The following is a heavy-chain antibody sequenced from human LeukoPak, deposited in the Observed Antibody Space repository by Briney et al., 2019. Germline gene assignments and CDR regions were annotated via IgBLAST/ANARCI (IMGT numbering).Heavy chain of an antibody. D-gene: IGHD5-12*01. CDR1: GGSTSNHY. CDR3: ARGPLDSGYTYFDY. J-gene: IGHJ4*02. CDR2: IYSSGST. V-gene: IGHV4-59*11. Sequence: PSETLSLTCTVSGGSTSNHYWNWIRQPPGKGLEWIGYIYSSGSTNYNPSLQSRVTISVDTSKNQFSLNLSSVTAADTAVYYCARGPLDSGYTYFDYWGQGTLVSVAS.